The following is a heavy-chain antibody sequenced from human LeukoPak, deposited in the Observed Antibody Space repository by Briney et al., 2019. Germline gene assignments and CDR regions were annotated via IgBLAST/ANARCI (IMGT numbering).Heavy chain of an antibody. V-gene: IGHV1-18*01. D-gene: IGHD3-22*01. Sequence: ASVKVSCKASGYTFTSYGISWVRQAPGQGLEWMGWISAYNGNTNYAQKPQGRVTMTTDTSTSTAYMELRSLRSDDTAVYYCARLSTTYYYDSSGYSESNWFDPWGQGTLVTVSS. CDR1: GYTFTSYG. CDR3: ARLSTTYYYDSSGYSESNWFDP. J-gene: IGHJ5*02. CDR2: ISAYNGNT.